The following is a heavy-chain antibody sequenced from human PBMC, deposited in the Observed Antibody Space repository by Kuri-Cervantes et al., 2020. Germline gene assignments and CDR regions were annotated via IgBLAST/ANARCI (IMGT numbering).Heavy chain of an antibody. CDR3: ARQDSSTVPGTLYY. J-gene: IGHJ4*02. D-gene: IGHD6-19*01. Sequence: SETLSLTCAVSGASVSDYNWWSWVRQPPGQGLKWIGDIFHAGSTNYNSSLKSRAIISIDESKNQFSLILTSVTAADTAIYYCARQDSSTVPGTLYYWGQGILVTVSS. CDR2: IFHAGST. CDR1: GASVSDYNW. V-gene: IGHV4-4*02.